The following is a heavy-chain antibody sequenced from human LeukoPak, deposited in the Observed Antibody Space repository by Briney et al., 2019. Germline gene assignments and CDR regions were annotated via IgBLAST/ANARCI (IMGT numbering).Heavy chain of an antibody. CDR2: ISAYNGNT. J-gene: IGHJ5*02. D-gene: IGHD3-22*01. CDR3: ARTIAPYYYDSSGLNPPFDP. V-gene: IGHV1-18*01. CDR1: GYTFTSYG. Sequence: ASVKVSCKASGYTFTSYGISWVRQAPGQGLEWVGWISAYNGNTNYAQKLQGRVTMTTDTSTSTAYMELRSLRSDDTAVYYCARTIAPYYYDSSGLNPPFDPWGQGTLVTVSS.